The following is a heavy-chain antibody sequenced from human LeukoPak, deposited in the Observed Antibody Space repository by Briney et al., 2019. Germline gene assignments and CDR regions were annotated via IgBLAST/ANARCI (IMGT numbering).Heavy chain of an antibody. V-gene: IGHV3-21*01. Sequence: KPGGSLRLSCAASAFTFSSYSMNWVRQARGKGLEWVSSISSSGSYIYYAASVKGRFTISRDNAKNSLYLQMNRLRAEDTAVYYCARPHEPIGRSGLVWGQGTLVTVSS. CDR2: ISSSGSYI. J-gene: IGHJ4*02. CDR1: AFTFSSYS. D-gene: IGHD3-10*01. CDR3: ARPHEPIGRSGLV.